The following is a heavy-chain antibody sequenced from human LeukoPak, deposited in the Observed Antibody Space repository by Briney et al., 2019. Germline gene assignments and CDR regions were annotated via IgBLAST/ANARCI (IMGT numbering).Heavy chain of an antibody. CDR3: AREEQQLSFYYYGMDV. D-gene: IGHD6-13*01. J-gene: IGHJ6*02. V-gene: IGHV1-18*01. CDR1: GYTFTSYG. CDR2: ISAYNGNT. Sequence: ASVKVSCKASGYTFTSYGISWVRQAPGQGLEWMGWISAYNGNTNYAQKLQGRVTMTTDTSTSTAYMELRSLRSDDTAVYYCAREEQQLSFYYYGMDVWGQGTTVTVSS.